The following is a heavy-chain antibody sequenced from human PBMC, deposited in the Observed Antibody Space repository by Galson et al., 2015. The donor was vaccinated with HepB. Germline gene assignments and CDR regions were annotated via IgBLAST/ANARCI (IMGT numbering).Heavy chain of an antibody. Sequence: SETLSLTCTVSGGSISSYYWSWLRQPPGKGLEWIGYIYYSGSTNYNPSLKSRVTISVDTSKNQFSLKLSSVTAADTAVYYCARVSYYYDSSGYYYARLEDYYFDYWGQGTLVTVSS. V-gene: IGHV4-59*01. CDR1: GGSISSYY. J-gene: IGHJ4*02. D-gene: IGHD3-22*01. CDR2: IYYSGST. CDR3: ARVSYYYDSSGYYYARLEDYYFDY.